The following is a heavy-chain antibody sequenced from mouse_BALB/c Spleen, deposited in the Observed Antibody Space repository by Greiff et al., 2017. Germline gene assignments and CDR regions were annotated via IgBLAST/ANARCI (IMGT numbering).Heavy chain of an antibody. CDR2: IDPANGNT. D-gene: IGHD1-1*01. V-gene: IGHV14-3*02. Sequence: EVQLQQSGAELVKPGASVKLSCTASGFNIKDTYMHWVKQRPEQGLEWIGRIDPANGNTKYDPKFQGKATITADTSSNTAYLQLSSLTSEDTAVYYCASPYYYGSSYGDYAMDYWGQGTSVTVSS. CDR1: GFNIKDTY. CDR3: ASPYYYGSSYGDYAMDY. J-gene: IGHJ4*01.